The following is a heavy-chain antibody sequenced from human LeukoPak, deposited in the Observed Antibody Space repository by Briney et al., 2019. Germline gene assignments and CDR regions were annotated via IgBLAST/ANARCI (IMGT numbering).Heavy chain of an antibody. Sequence: KYGESLKISCKGSGYSFTSYWIGWVRQMPGKGLEWMGIIYPGDSGTRYRPSFQGQVTISADKSISTAYLQLSTLKASDTAMYYCARKLGAYYYDSSGYYFDYWGQGTLVTVSS. CDR2: IYPGDSGT. V-gene: IGHV5-51*01. J-gene: IGHJ4*02. D-gene: IGHD3-22*01. CDR1: GYSFTSYW. CDR3: ARKLGAYYYDSSGYYFDY.